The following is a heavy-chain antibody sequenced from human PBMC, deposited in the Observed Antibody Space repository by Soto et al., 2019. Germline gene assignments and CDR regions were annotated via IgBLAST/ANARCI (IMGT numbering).Heavy chain of an antibody. V-gene: IGHV2-5*02. Sequence: SGPTLVKPTQTLTLTCTFSGFSLSTDGVGVGWIRQPPGKALGWLALIFWDDDRRYSPSLKSRLSITKDTSKHQVVLTMTNMDPAETGTYFCAHAFGDSGYDDGGFDYWGQGVLVTVSS. D-gene: IGHD5-12*01. CDR3: AHAFGDSGYDDGGFDY. J-gene: IGHJ4*02. CDR1: GFSLSTDGVG. CDR2: IFWDDDR.